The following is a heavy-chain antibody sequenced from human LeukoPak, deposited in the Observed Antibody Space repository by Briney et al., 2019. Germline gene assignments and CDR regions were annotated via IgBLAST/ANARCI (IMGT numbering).Heavy chain of an antibody. V-gene: IGHV4-59*08. J-gene: IGHJ3*02. D-gene: IGHD1/OR15-1a*01. CDR2: NHNNGDS. CDR3: ARQPGGTAAFDI. Sequence: SDTQSLTCIVSGPFNDRYYWSWLRQPRGKGLEWIGYNHNNGDSIYNPSLKCRLTISIDTSKNEVSLVLASVTAADTALYYCARQPGGTAAFDIWAQGTMVTVSA. CDR1: GPFNDRYY.